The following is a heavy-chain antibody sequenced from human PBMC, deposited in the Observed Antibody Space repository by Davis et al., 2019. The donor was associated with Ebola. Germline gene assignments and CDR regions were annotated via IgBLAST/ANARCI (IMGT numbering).Heavy chain of an antibody. CDR2: MNPNSGNT. Sequence: AASVKVSCKASGYTFTGYYMHWVRQAPGQGLEWMGWMNPNSGNTGYAQKFQGRVTMTRNTSISTAYMELSSLRSEDTAVYYCARGPYSSSWYGHRYYYYYYGMDVWGQGTTVTVSS. J-gene: IGHJ6*02. V-gene: IGHV1-8*02. CDR1: GYTFTGYY. CDR3: ARGPYSSSWYGHRYYYYYYGMDV. D-gene: IGHD6-13*01.